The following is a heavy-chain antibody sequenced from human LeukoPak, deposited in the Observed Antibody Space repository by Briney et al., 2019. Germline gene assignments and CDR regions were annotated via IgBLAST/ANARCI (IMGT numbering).Heavy chain of an antibody. V-gene: IGHV1-8*01. Sequence: ASVKVSCKASGYTFTSYHINWVRQATGQGLEWVGWMSPNSGDTGFAQKFQGRVTMTRNTSITTAYMELSSLRSDDTAVYYCARSWDTVADAFDIWGQGTMVTVSS. J-gene: IGHJ3*02. CDR2: MSPNSGDT. CDR3: ARSWDTVADAFDI. CDR1: GYTFTSYH. D-gene: IGHD4-17*01.